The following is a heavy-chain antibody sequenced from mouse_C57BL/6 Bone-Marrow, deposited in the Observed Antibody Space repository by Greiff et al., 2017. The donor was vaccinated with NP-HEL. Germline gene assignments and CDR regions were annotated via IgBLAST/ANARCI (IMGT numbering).Heavy chain of an antibody. Sequence: EVKLVESGGGLVQSGRSLRLSCATSGFTFSDFYMEWVRQAPGKGLEWIAASRNKANDYTTEYSASVKGRFIVSRDTSQSILYLQMNALRAEDTAMYYCARDALLYDGRWYFDVWGTGTTVTVSS. D-gene: IGHD2-3*01. CDR2: SRNKANDYTT. V-gene: IGHV7-1*01. J-gene: IGHJ1*03. CDR1: GFTFSDFY. CDR3: ARDALLYDGRWYFDV.